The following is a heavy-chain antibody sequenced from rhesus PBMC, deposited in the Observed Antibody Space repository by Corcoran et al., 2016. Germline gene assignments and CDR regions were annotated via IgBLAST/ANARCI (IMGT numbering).Heavy chain of an antibody. CDR2: IYGNSATT. Sequence: QVQLQQWGEGLVKPSETLSLTCAVDGGSISGYYYWSWSRQPPGKGLEWIGYIYGNSATTNSNPSLKNRVTISKATSKNQFSLKLSSVTAADTAVYYCARNIVGTLYFDCWGQGVLVTVSS. CDR3: ARNIVGTLYFDC. CDR1: GGSISGYYY. D-gene: IGHD5-24*01. V-gene: IGHV4-73*01. J-gene: IGHJ4*01.